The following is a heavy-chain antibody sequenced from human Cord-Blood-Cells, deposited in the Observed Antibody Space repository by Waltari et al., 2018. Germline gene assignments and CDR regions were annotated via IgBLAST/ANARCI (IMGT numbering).Heavy chain of an antibody. CDR2: IYSGGST. CDR1: GFTVSRTY. D-gene: IGHD2-21*02. V-gene: IGHV3-53*02. Sequence: EVQLVETGGGLIQPGGSLRLSCAASGFTVSRTYMRWVRQAPGKGLEWVSVIYSGGSTYYADSVKGRFTISRDNSKNTLYLQMNSLRAEDTAVYYCARVVTGFFDYWGQGTLVTVSS. CDR3: ARVVTGFFDY. J-gene: IGHJ4*02.